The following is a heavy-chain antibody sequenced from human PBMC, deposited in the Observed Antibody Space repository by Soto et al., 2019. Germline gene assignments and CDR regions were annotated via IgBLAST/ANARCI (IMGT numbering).Heavy chain of an antibody. CDR1: GFTFDDYG. Sequence: GGSLRLSCAAPGFTFDDYGMSWVRQAPGKGLEWVSGINWNGGSTGYADSVKGRFTISRDNAKNSLYLQMNSLRAEDTALYYCARDSRWSSFDYWGQGTLVTVSS. J-gene: IGHJ4*02. D-gene: IGHD3-10*01. CDR3: ARDSRWSSFDY. V-gene: IGHV3-20*04. CDR2: INWNGGST.